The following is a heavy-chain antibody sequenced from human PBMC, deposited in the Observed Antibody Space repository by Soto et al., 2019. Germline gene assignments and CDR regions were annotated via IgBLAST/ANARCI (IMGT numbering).Heavy chain of an antibody. J-gene: IGHJ5*02. V-gene: IGHV1-69*06. CDR3: ARGLECRGYCLDKPTWFAP. Sequence: SVKVSCKASGGTFSTYTFSWLRQAPGQGLEWMGRIIPIFGTPYYAQKFQGRVTITADKSTSTVYMELSSLRSDDTAVYFCARGLECRGYCLDKPTWFAPWGQGTLVTVS. D-gene: IGHD2-15*01. CDR2: IIPIFGTP. CDR1: GGTFSTYT.